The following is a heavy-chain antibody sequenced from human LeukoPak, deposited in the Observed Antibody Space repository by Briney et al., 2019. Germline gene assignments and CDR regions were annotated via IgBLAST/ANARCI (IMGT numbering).Heavy chain of an antibody. CDR1: GYTFTSYG. D-gene: IGHD2-2*01. CDR3: ARRYRSSTSCHVDY. Sequence: ASVKVSCKASGYTFTSYGISWVRQAPGQGLEWMGWISAYNGNTNYAQKLQGRVTMTTDTSTSTAYMELRSLRSDDTAVYYCARRYRSSTSCHVDYWGQGTLATVSS. V-gene: IGHV1-18*04. J-gene: IGHJ4*02. CDR2: ISAYNGNT.